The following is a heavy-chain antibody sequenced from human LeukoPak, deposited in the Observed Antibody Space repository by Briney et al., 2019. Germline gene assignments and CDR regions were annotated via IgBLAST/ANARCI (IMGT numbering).Heavy chain of an antibody. V-gene: IGHV4-39*07. CDR1: GGSIGSSSYY. CDR2: IYYSGST. CDR3: ARDLRMTTIRLYYFDY. D-gene: IGHD5-12*01. Sequence: SETLSLTCTVSGGSIGSSSYYWGWIRQPLGKGLEWIGSIYYSGSTYYNPSLESRVTISGDTSMNQFSLKLSSVTAADTAVYYCARDLRMTTIRLYYFDYWGQGTLVTVSS. J-gene: IGHJ4*02.